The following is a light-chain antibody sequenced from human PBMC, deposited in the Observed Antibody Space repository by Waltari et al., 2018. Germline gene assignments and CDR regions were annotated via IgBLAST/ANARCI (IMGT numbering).Light chain of an antibody. Sequence: QSALPPPASVSGSPGQSITLSCTGTSSYVGSSDLFSWYQQHPGKAPTVMIYEDSKRPSGVSNRFSGSKSGDTASLTISGLQAEDEANYYCCSYAHSRTLFGGGTKLTVL. CDR2: EDS. CDR3: CSYAHSRTL. J-gene: IGLJ2*01. V-gene: IGLV2-23*01. CDR1: SSYVGSSDL.